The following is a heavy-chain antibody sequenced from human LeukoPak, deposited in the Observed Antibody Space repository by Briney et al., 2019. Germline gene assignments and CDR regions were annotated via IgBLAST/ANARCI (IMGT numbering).Heavy chain of an antibody. CDR2: TYYRSKWYN. CDR1: GDSVSSNSAA. CDR3: ARTYYDILTGFLPPSILDV. J-gene: IGHJ6*04. D-gene: IGHD3-9*01. V-gene: IGHV6-1*01. Sequence: SQTLSLTCAISGDSVSSNSAAWNWIRQSPSRGLEWLGRTYYRSKWYNDYAVSVKSRITINPDTSKNQFSLQLNSVTPEDTAVYYCARTYYDILTGFLPPSILDVWGKGTTVTVSS.